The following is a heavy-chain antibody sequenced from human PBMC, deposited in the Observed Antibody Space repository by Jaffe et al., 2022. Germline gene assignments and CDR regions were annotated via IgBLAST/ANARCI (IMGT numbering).Heavy chain of an antibody. D-gene: IGHD4-4*01. CDR1: GFTFSSYS. Sequence: EVQLVESGGGLVKPGGSLRLSCAASGFTFSSYSMNWVRQAPGKGLEWVSSISSSSSYIYYADSVKGRFTISRDNAKNSLYLQMNSLRAEDTAVYYCARDSVGSDSHTVTTTYYYYMDVWGKGTTVTVSS. J-gene: IGHJ6*03. CDR2: ISSSSSYI. V-gene: IGHV3-21*01. CDR3: ARDSVGSDSHTVTTTYYYYMDV.